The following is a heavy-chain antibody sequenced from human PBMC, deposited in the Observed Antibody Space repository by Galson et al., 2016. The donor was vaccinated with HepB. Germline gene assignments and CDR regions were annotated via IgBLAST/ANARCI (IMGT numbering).Heavy chain of an antibody. D-gene: IGHD1-26*01. V-gene: IGHV1-3*01. Sequence: SVKVSCKASGYTFTSYAIHWVRQAPGQRLEWMGWINPGNGNKKYSQNFQGRVIITRDTSASTAYMELSSLKSEDTAVYYCARDPGGSSTRFDSWGQGTLVTVSS. CDR2: INPGNGNK. CDR1: GYTFTSYA. J-gene: IGHJ4*02. CDR3: ARDPGGSSTRFDS.